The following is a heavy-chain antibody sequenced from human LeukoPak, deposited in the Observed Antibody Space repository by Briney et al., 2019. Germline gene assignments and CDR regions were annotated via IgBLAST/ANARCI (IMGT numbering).Heavy chain of an antibody. CDR1: GYTFTSYG. V-gene: IGHV1-18*01. CDR2: ISAYNGNT. J-gene: IGHJ6*03. CDR3: ARADSVPAGDYHYWYTDV. D-gene: IGHD2-2*01. Sequence: ASVKVSCKASGYTFTSYGISWVRQAPGQGLEWMGWISAYNGNTNYAQKLQGRVTMTTDTSTSTAYMELRSLRSDDTAVYYCARADSVPAGDYHYWYTDVWGKGTTVTVSS.